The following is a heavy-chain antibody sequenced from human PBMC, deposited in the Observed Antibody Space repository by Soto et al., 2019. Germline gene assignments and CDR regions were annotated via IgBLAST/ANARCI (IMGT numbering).Heavy chain of an antibody. V-gene: IGHV6-1*01. CDR1: GDSVSSNSAA. Sequence: QSPTLSLTCAISGDSVSSNSAAWNWIRQSPSRGLEWLGRTYYRSKWYNDYAVSVKSRITINPDTSKNQFSLQLNSVTPEDTAVYYCAREAYYDFWSGYYTGNAFDIWGQGTMVTVSS. CDR2: TYYRSKWYN. CDR3: AREAYYDFWSGYYTGNAFDI. D-gene: IGHD3-3*01. J-gene: IGHJ3*02.